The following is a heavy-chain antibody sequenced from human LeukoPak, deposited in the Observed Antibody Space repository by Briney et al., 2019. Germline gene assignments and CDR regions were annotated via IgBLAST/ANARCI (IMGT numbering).Heavy chain of an antibody. J-gene: IGHJ4*02. V-gene: IGHV4-59*01. CDR2: ISYSGST. Sequence: PSETLSLTCTVSGGSISSYYWNWIRQPPGKGLQWIGYISYSGSTSYNPSLKSRVTISVDTSKNQFSLRLSSVTAADTAIYYCARYSYRFDYWGQGTLVTVSS. D-gene: IGHD5-18*01. CDR1: GGSISSYY. CDR3: ARYSYRFDY.